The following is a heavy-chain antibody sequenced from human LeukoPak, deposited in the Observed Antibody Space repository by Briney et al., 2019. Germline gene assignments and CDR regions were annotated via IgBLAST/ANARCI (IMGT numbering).Heavy chain of an antibody. J-gene: IGHJ4*02. CDR3: ARGRPIALRRYYFDY. Sequence: ASVKFSCKASGYTFTSYYMHWVRQAPGQGLEWMGIINPSGGSTSYAQKFQGRVTMTRDTSTSTVYMELSSLRSEDTAVYYCARGRPIALRRYYFDYWGQGTLVTVSS. D-gene: IGHD6-13*01. V-gene: IGHV1-46*01. CDR1: GYTFTSYY. CDR2: INPSGGST.